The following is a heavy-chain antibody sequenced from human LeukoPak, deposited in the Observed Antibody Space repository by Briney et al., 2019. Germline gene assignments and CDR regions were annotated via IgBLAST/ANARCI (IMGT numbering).Heavy chain of an antibody. D-gene: IGHD1-14*01. J-gene: IGHJ4*02. CDR1: GFTVITND. V-gene: IGHV3-53*01. Sequence: GGSLRLSCAASGFTVITNDMTWVRQAPGKGLEWVSVLYSDGNTKYADSVQGRFTISRDNSKNTLFLEMNSLSPDDTAVYYCARGVEPLAANTLAYWGQGTLVTVSS. CDR2: LYSDGNT. CDR3: ARGVEPLAANTLAY.